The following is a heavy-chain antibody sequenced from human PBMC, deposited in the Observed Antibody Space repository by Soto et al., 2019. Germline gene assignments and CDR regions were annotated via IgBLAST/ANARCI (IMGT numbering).Heavy chain of an antibody. V-gene: IGHV4-59*01. CDR3: ARGPYYVFLSGYSGYYYFGV. D-gene: IGHD3-3*01. Sequence: PSEPLSLTCTVPGGSISSYYRSWIRQPPGKGKEWIGYIYYSGSTNYNPSLKSRVTISVDTSKYQFSLWLSSVTAADTAVYYCARGPYYVFLSGYSGYYYFGVWGKGTTVTVS. CDR2: IYYSGST. CDR1: GGSISSYY. J-gene: IGHJ6*03.